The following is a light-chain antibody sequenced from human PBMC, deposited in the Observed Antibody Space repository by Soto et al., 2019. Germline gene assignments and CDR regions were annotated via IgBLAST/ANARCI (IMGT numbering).Light chain of an antibody. CDR2: WTS. J-gene: IGKJ4*01. CDR1: QSVLYSSNNKNY. V-gene: IGKV4-1*01. CDR3: QQYYCTPLT. Sequence: DIVMTQSPDSLAVSLGERATINCKSSQSVLYSSNNKNYLAWYQQKPGQPPKLLIYWTSTRESGVPDRFSGSGSGKDFTLTISSLQAEDVAVYYCQQYYCTPLTFGGGTKVEIK.